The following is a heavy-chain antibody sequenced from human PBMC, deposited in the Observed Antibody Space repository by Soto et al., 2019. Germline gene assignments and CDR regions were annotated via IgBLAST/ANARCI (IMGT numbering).Heavy chain of an antibody. V-gene: IGHV3-33*01. CDR3: ARDWSAAAPAYYFDY. J-gene: IGHJ4*02. CDR1: GFTFSSYG. D-gene: IGHD6-13*01. Sequence: GGSLRLSCAASGFTFSSYGMHWVRQAPGKGLEWVAVIWYDGSNKYYADSVKGRFTISRDNSKNTLYLQMNSLRAEDTAVYYCARDWSAAAPAYYFDYWGQGTLVTVSS. CDR2: IWYDGSNK.